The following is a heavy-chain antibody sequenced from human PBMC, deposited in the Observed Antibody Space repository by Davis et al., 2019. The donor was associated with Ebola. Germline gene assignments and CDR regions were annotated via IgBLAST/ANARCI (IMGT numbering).Heavy chain of an antibody. Sequence: SETLSLTCTVSGDSISSYYWSWIRQPPGKGLEWIGYIYYSGSTNYNPSLKSRVPISVDTSKNQFSLKLSSVTAADTAVYYCARLKADGDYGVDYWGQGTLVTVSS. J-gene: IGHJ4*02. V-gene: IGHV4-59*01. CDR3: ARLKADGDYGVDY. D-gene: IGHD4-17*01. CDR2: IYYSGST. CDR1: GDSISSYY.